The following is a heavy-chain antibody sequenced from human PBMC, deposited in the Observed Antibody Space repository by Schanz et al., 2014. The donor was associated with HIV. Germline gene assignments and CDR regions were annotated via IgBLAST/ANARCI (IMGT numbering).Heavy chain of an antibody. J-gene: IGHJ5*01. CDR2: TYFRSNWYP. CDR3: ARAGGIFWTGNWFDS. CDR1: GDSVSSNNAA. D-gene: IGHD3-9*01. V-gene: IGHV6-1*01. Sequence: QVQLQPSGPGLVKPSQTLSLTCAISGDSVSSNNAAWNWIRQSPSRGLEWLGRTYFRSNWYPDYAVSVKSRITVTPDTSKNQFSLQLKSVTPEDTAVYYCARAGGIFWTGNWFDSWGQGILVTVSS.